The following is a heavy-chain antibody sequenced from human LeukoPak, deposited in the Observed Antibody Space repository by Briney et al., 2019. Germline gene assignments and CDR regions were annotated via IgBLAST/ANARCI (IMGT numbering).Heavy chain of an antibody. J-gene: IGHJ4*02. CDR1: GYTFTTYN. CDR2: ISGYNGNT. Sequence: GASVKVSCKASGYTFTTYNINWVRQAPGQGLEWMGWISGYNGNTNYAQKLQGRVTMTTDTSTSTAYMELRSLRSDDTAVYYCAREARAYYGSGSYYMGDYFDYWGQGTLVTVSS. V-gene: IGHV1-18*01. CDR3: AREARAYYGSGSYYMGDYFDY. D-gene: IGHD3-10*01.